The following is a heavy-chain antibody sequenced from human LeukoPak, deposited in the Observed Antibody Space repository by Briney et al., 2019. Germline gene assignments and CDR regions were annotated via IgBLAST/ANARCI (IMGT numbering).Heavy chain of an antibody. V-gene: IGHV3-30-3*01. Sequence: GGSLRLSCAASAFTFNSYAMHWVRQAPGKGLEWVAIISFDGSNKYYADSVKGRFTISRDNSKNTLYLQMNSLRAEDTAVYYCAREVSIVVVPAAPPSHMDVWGKGTTVTVSS. CDR3: AREVSIVVVPAAPPSHMDV. CDR1: AFTFNSYA. J-gene: IGHJ6*03. CDR2: ISFDGSNK. D-gene: IGHD2-2*01.